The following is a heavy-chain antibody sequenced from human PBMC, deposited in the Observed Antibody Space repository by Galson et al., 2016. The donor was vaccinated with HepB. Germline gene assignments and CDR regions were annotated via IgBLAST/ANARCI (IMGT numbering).Heavy chain of an antibody. CDR1: GFIFSTHN. Sequence: SLRLSCAASGFIFSTHNMNWVRQAPGKGLEWVAVVSGNGGTISYSDSVKGRFTISRDNSKNTLYLQMNSLRAEDTATYYCAKEMRWLKLGLDYWGQGTRVTVPS. J-gene: IGHJ4*02. D-gene: IGHD5-24*01. CDR3: AKEMRWLKLGLDY. CDR2: VSGNGGTI. V-gene: IGHV3-23*01.